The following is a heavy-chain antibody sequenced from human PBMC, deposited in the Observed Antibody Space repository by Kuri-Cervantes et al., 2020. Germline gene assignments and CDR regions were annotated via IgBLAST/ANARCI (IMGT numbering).Heavy chain of an antibody. CDR2: IGLYSDT. V-gene: IGHV3-23*01. CDR1: GFRFSTYA. CDR3: EAKWIAGAAPI. D-gene: IGHD5-12*01. Sequence: GESLKISCAASGFRFSTYAMGWVRQAPGKSPEWVSTIGLYSDTYYADSVRGRFTISRDDSKSTLYLEMNSLRGEDTAVYYCEAKWIAGAAPIWGTGTTVTVSS. J-gene: IGHJ6*04.